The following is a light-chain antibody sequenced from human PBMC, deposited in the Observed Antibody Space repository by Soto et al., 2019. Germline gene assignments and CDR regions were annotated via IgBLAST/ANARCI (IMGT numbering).Light chain of an antibody. CDR2: GNN. V-gene: IGLV1-40*01. Sequence: QAVLTQPPSVSGAPGQRVTISCTGSSSNIGAGYDIHWYQQLPETPPKLLIYGNNNRPSGVPDRFSGSKSGTSASLAITGLQAEDEADYYCQSYDSSLSSVVFGGGTTLTVL. CDR3: QSYDSSLSSVV. CDR1: SSNIGAGYD. J-gene: IGLJ2*01.